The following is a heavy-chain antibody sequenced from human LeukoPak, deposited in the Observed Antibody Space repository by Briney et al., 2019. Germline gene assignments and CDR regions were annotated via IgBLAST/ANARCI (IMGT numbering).Heavy chain of an antibody. V-gene: IGHV3-7*03. J-gene: IGHJ4*02. CDR2: IKQDGSQK. CDR3: ARSYYDILTGYYS. D-gene: IGHD3-9*01. Sequence: GGSLRLSCAASGFTFSSYWMSWVRQAPGKGLEWVANIKQDGSQKYYVDSVKGRFTISRDNAKNSLYLQMNSLRGEDTAVYYCARSYYDILTGYYSWGQGTLVTVSS. CDR1: GFTFSSYW.